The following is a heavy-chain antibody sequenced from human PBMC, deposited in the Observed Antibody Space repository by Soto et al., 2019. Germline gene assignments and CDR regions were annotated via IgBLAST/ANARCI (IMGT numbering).Heavy chain of an antibody. Sequence: TLSLTCAVSGGSISSTGYYWGWIRQPPGKGLEWIGSIYYSGSTYYNPSLKSRVTISVDTSKNQFSLKLSSVTAADTAVYYCARQAAAGTFYFDYWAQGTLVTVSS. CDR1: GGSISSTGYY. V-gene: IGHV4-39*01. CDR2: IYYSGST. J-gene: IGHJ4*02. D-gene: IGHD6-13*01. CDR3: ARQAAAGTFYFDY.